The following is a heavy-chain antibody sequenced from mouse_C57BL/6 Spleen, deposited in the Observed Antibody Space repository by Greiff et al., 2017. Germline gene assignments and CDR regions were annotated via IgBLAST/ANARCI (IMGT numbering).Heavy chain of an antibody. Sequence: QVQLQQSGPELVKPGASVKISCKASGYAFSSSWMNWVKQRPGQGLERIGRIYPGDGDTNYNGKFKGKATLTADKSSSTAYMQLSSLTSEDSAVYFCERKLGRGYAMDYWGQGTSVTVSS. J-gene: IGHJ4*01. V-gene: IGHV1-82*01. CDR1: GYAFSSSW. D-gene: IGHD4-1*01. CDR3: ERKLGRGYAMDY. CDR2: IYPGDGDT.